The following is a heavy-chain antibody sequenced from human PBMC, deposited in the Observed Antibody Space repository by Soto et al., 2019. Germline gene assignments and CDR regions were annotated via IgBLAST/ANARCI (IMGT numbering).Heavy chain of an antibody. Sequence: GASVKVSCKASGGTFSSYAISWVRQAPGQGLEWMGGIIPIFGTANYAQKFQGRVTITADESTSTAYMELSSLRSEDTAVYYCARYEYGSGSYGDYYCMDVWGQGTTVTVSS. J-gene: IGHJ6*02. CDR3: ARYEYGSGSYGDYYCMDV. CDR2: IIPIFGTA. CDR1: GGTFSSYA. D-gene: IGHD3-10*01. V-gene: IGHV1-69*13.